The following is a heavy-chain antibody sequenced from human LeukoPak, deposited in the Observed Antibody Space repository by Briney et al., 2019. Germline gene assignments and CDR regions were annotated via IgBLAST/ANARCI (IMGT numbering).Heavy chain of an antibody. J-gene: IGHJ4*02. D-gene: IGHD3-22*01. Sequence: SVKVSCKASGGTFSSYAISWVRQAPGQGLEWMGGIIPIFGTANYAQKFQGRVTITRDTSASTAYMELSSLRSEDTAVYYCARDPNPYYYDSSGYYNGGYWGQGTLVTVSS. CDR1: GGTFSSYA. CDR2: IIPIFGTA. V-gene: IGHV1-69*05. CDR3: ARDPNPYYYDSSGYYNGGY.